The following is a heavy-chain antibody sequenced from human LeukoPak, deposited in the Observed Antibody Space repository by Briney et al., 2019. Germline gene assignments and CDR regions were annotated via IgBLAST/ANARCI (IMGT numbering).Heavy chain of an antibody. D-gene: IGHD6-6*01. V-gene: IGHV1-2*02. Sequence: ASVKVSCKASGYKFTDWYMHWVRQAPGQGLEWMGWINPNSGGTNYAQKFQDRVTITRNTSISTAYMELSSLRSEDTAVYYCARGPPYSSYDYWGQGTLVTVSS. J-gene: IGHJ4*02. CDR1: GYKFTDWY. CDR2: INPNSGGT. CDR3: ARGPPYSSYDY.